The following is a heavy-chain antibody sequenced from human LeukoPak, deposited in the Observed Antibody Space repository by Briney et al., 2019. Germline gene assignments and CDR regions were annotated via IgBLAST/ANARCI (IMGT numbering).Heavy chain of an antibody. CDR1: GFTFSSYS. Sequence: AGSLRLSCAASGFTFSSYSMNWIRQAPGKGLEWVSYIDSDTDDIHYADSVKGRITISRDNAKNSLYLQMHRMRSEGTAVYYCARAYYHASGRYYFPLDYWGQGTLVTVSS. CDR3: ARAYYHASGRYYFPLDY. J-gene: IGHJ4*02. CDR2: IDSDTDDI. D-gene: IGHD3-22*01. V-gene: IGHV3-21*04.